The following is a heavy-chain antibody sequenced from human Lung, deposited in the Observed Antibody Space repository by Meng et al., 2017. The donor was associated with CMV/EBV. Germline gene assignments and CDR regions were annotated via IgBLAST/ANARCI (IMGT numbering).Heavy chain of an antibody. Sequence: QVQVLHSGAEVKKPGSSVKVACKTSGGSFSTHPFRWVRQAPGQGLEWMGGLIAVFDKTKAAPRFQDRVTFTADESTSSAYMELSSLTFDDTAVYFCARGRRNEPLFDYWGQGTLVTVSS. CDR2: LIAVFDKT. J-gene: IGHJ4*02. D-gene: IGHD1-14*01. V-gene: IGHV1-69*13. CDR1: GGSFSTHP. CDR3: ARGRRNEPLFDY.